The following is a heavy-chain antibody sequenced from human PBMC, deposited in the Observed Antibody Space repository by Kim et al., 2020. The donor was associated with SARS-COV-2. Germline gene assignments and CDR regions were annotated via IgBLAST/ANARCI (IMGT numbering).Heavy chain of an antibody. V-gene: IGHV4-4*02. Sequence: SETLSLTCAVSGGSISTNNWWSWVRQPPGKGLAWIGEIYHSGSTNYNPSLKSRVTISVDKSKNQFSLKLSSVTAADTAVYYCARAAPDVSLDYWGQGTLVTVSS. D-gene: IGHD3-16*01. CDR3: ARAAPDVSLDY. CDR1: GGSISTNNW. J-gene: IGHJ4*02. CDR2: IYHSGST.